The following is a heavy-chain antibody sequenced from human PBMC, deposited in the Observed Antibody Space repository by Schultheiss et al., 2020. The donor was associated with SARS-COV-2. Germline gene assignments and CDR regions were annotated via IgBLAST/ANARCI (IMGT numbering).Heavy chain of an antibody. V-gene: IGHV4-61*08. CDR3: ARDVAGREYFDY. D-gene: IGHD6-19*01. CDR1: GGSISSGGYY. J-gene: IGHJ4*02. Sequence: SQTLSLTCTVSGGSISSGGYYWSWIRQPPGKGLEWIGEINHSGSTNYNPSLKSRVTISVDTSKNQFSLKLSSVTAADTAVYYCARDVAGREYFDYWGQGTLVTVSS. CDR2: INHSGST.